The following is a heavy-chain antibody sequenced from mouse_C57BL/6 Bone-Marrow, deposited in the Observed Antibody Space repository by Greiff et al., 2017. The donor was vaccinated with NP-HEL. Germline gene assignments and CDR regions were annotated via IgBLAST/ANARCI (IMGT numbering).Heavy chain of an antibody. CDR2: ISYDGSN. J-gene: IGHJ1*03. D-gene: IGHD1-1*01. CDR1: GYSITSGYS. CDR3: ARVGYYSSSPYWYFDV. V-gene: IGHV3-6*01. Sequence: EVQLQESGPGLVKPSQSLSLTCSVTGYSITSGYSWNWIRQFPGNKLEWMGSISYDGSNNYNPSLKNRISITRDTSKNQIFLKLNSVKSEDTPTEYCARVGYYSSSPYWYFDVWGTGTTLTVSS.